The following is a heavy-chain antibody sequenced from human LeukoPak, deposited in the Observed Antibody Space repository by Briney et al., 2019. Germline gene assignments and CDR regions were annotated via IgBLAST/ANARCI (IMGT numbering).Heavy chain of an antibody. Sequence: SESLSLTCTVSGSSVTSRYMSLVRQPPGKGQAWIGDIFYRAATNYNPFVKSRVTMSIDTSKNQFSLKMTSVSAADTAVYYCTTEGGLPCGLDPWGQGTLVTVSS. CDR1: GSSVTSRY. V-gene: IGHV4-59*08. CDR3: TTEGGLPCGLDP. CDR2: IFYRAAT. J-gene: IGHJ5*02. D-gene: IGHD1-14*01.